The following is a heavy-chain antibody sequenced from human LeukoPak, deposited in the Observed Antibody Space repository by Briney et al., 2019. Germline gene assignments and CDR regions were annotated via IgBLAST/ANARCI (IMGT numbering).Heavy chain of an antibody. CDR3: ARQVSDYFYYYIDV. J-gene: IGHJ6*03. CDR2: IYYNGTT. Sequence: PSETLSLTCSVSGGSISSSSYYWNWIRQPPGKGLEWVGSIYYNGTTYYNSSLKSRVTISEDTSKNRFSLMLTSVTAADTAVYYCARQVSDYFYYYIDVWGEGTTVIVSS. CDR1: GGSISSSSYY. V-gene: IGHV4-39*01.